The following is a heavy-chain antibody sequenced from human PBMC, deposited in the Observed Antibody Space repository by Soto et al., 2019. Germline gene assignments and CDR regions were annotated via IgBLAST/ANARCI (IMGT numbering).Heavy chain of an antibody. V-gene: IGHV4-31*03. Sequence: SETLSLTCSVSGGSISSVGHYWTWIRQQPGKGLEWIGYSYYSGSTDYNPSLKSRATISVDRSKNQFSLNLTSVTAADTAIYYCARESGGYDSSTRYGLDVWGQGTTVTSP. CDR3: ARESGGYDSSTRYGLDV. CDR1: GGSISSVGHY. D-gene: IGHD5-12*01. J-gene: IGHJ6*02. CDR2: SYYSGST.